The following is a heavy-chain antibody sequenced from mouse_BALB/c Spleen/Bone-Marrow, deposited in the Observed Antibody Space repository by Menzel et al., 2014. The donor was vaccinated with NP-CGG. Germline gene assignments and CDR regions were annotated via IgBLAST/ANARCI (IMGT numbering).Heavy chain of an antibody. CDR2: IDPANGNT. Sequence: VQLQQPGAELVKPGASVKLSCTASGFNIKDTYMHWVKQRPEQGLEWIGRIDPANGNTKYDPKFQGKATITADTSSNTAYLQLSSLTSEDTAVYYCTTYYYSRYGFAYWGQGTLVTVSA. CDR1: GFNIKDTY. V-gene: IGHV14-3*02. D-gene: IGHD1-1*01. J-gene: IGHJ3*01. CDR3: TTYYYSRYGFAY.